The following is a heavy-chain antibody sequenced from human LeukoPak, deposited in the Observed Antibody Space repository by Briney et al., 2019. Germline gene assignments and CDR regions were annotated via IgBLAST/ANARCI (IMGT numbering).Heavy chain of an antibody. Sequence: GGSLRLSCAASGFSFSTHAMTWVRQAPGKGLEWVSAISDSGGYTYSADSVKGRFTISRDNSKTTVYLQMNSLRVEDTAVYYCVKFRGATDHYYYYMDVWGKGTTVTVSS. CDR3: VKFRGATDHYYYYMDV. V-gene: IGHV3-23*01. J-gene: IGHJ6*03. D-gene: IGHD1-26*01. CDR2: ISDSGGYT. CDR1: GFSFSTHA.